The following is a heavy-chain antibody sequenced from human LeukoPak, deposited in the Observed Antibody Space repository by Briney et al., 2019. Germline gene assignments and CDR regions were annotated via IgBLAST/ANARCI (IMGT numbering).Heavy chain of an antibody. D-gene: IGHD3-10*01. CDR2: ISSSTSII. CDR3: ARPFTFFSGSGSSLPLGY. V-gene: IGHV3-48*02. J-gene: IGHJ4*02. CDR1: GFTFSTYS. Sequence: PGGSLRLSCAASGFTFSTYSMNWVRQAPGKGLEWVSYISSSTSIIYYADSVRGRFTISRDNAKNSLYLQMNSLRDEDTAVYYCARPFTFFSGSGSSLPLGYWGQGTLVTVSS.